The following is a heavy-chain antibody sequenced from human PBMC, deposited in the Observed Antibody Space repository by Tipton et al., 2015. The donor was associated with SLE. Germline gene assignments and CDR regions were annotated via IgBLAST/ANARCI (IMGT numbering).Heavy chain of an antibody. CDR3: VRDQRAVAGALFDY. J-gene: IGHJ4*02. V-gene: IGHV3-33*01. Sequence: RSLRLSCAETGFTFSNYGMHWVRQAPGKALEWVAIIWYDGSNEYYADSVKGRFTISRDNYKNTLYLQINSLRAEDTAVYYCVRDQRAVAGALFDYWGQGTLVTVSS. CDR1: GFTFSNYG. D-gene: IGHD6-19*01. CDR2: IWYDGSNE.